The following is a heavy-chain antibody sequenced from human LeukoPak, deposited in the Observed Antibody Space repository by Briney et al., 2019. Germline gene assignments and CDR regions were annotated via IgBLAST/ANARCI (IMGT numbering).Heavy chain of an antibody. CDR2: INGGGGSA. CDR1: GFTFSNYA. J-gene: IGHJ4*02. D-gene: IGHD4-17*01. Sequence: GGSLRLSCVASGFTFSNYAMSWVRQAPGRGLEWVSVINGGGGSAYYADSVKGRFTISRDNSKNTLYLQMNSLRAEDTAVYYCAKDLSGDYFSVYWGQGTLVTVSS. CDR3: AKDLSGDYFSVY. V-gene: IGHV3-23*01.